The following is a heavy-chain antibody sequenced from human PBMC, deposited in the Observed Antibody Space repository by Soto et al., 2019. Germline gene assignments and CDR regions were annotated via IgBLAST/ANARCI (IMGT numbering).Heavy chain of an antibody. Sequence: HPGGSLRLSCAASGFTFSSYAMSWVRQAPGKGLEWVSGISGRGGSTFYADSVKGRFTISRDNSKNTLYLQMNSLRAEDTAVYYCAKEVGSSVLSYYHGMDVWGKGTTVTVSS. CDR3: AKEVGSSVLSYYHGMDV. CDR2: ISGRGGST. J-gene: IGHJ6*04. V-gene: IGHV3-23*01. CDR1: GFTFSSYA. D-gene: IGHD6-6*01.